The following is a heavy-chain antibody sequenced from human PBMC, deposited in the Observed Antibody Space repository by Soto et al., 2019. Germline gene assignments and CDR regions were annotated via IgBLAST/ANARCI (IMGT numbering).Heavy chain of an antibody. Sequence: QVQLVESGGGVVQPGRSLRLSCAASGFTFSSYGMHWVRQAPGKGLEWVAVISYDGSNKYYADSVKGRFTISRDNSKNTLYLQMNSVRAEDTAVYYCAKDRDIVVVVAAPPLDPWGQGTLVTVSS. CDR3: AKDRDIVVVVAAPPLDP. CDR2: ISYDGSNK. V-gene: IGHV3-30*18. CDR1: GFTFSSYG. J-gene: IGHJ5*02. D-gene: IGHD2-15*01.